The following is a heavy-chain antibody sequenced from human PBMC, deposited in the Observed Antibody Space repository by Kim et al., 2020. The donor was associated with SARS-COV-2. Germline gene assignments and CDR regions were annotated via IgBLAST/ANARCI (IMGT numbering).Heavy chain of an antibody. D-gene: IGHD3-10*01. CDR3: ARDPGVRRNYYYFGMDV. J-gene: IGHJ6*02. CDR2: INQDGSEK. V-gene: IGHV3-7*01. CDR1: GFPFSSYW. Sequence: GGSLRLSCAASGFPFSSYWMNWVRQAPGKGLEWVANINQDGSEKYFVGSVKGRFTISRDNAKNSLYLQMNSLRVEDTAVYYCARDPGVRRNYYYFGMDVWGQGTTVTVSS.